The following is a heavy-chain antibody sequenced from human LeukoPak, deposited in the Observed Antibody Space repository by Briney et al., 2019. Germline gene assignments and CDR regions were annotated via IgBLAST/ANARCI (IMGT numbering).Heavy chain of an antibody. CDR1: GFTFSSYS. V-gene: IGHV3-21*01. Sequence: GGSLRLSCAASGFTFSSYSMNWVRQAPGKGLEWVSSISSSSSYMFYADSVKGRFTISRDNAKNSLYLQMNSLRAEDTAVYYCAKAYYDSSGYSYYFDYWGQGTLVTVSS. CDR3: AKAYYDSSGYSYYFDY. J-gene: IGHJ4*02. CDR2: ISSSSSYM. D-gene: IGHD3-22*01.